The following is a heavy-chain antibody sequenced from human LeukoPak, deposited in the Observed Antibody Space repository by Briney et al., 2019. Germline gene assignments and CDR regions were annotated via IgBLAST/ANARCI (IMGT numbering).Heavy chain of an antibody. V-gene: IGHV4-59*08. D-gene: IGHD1-1*01. J-gene: IGHJ4*02. CDR1: GGSISSYY. Sequence: NPSETLSLTCTVSGGSISSYYWSWIRQPPGKGLEWIGYIYYSGSTNYNPSLKSRVTISVDTSKNQFSLKLSSVTAADTAVYYCARRSYNWNDVGVLHFDYWGQGTLVTVSS. CDR2: IYYSGST. CDR3: ARRSYNWNDVGVLHFDY.